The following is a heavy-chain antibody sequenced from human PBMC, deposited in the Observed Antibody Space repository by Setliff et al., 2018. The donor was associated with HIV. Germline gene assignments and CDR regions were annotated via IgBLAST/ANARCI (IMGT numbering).Heavy chain of an antibody. D-gene: IGHD5-12*01. CDR1: GFTFSSYG. CDR3: AKVRLMFLDDAFDI. V-gene: IGHV3-30*02. Sequence: PGGSLRLSCAASGFTFSSYGMHWVRQAPGKGLEWVAFIRCDGSNEYYADSVKGRFTISRDNSKNTLYLQINSLRAEDRAVYYCAKVRLMFLDDAFDIWGQGTMVTVSS. CDR2: IRCDGSNE. J-gene: IGHJ3*02.